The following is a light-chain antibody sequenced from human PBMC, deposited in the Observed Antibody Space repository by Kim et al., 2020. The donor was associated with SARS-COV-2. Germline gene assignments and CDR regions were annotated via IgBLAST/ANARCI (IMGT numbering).Light chain of an antibody. CDR3: QQYNDWLRLT. CDR1: QSVSSN. CDR2: GAS. Sequence: EIVMTQSPATLSVSPGERATLSCRASQSVSSNLAWYQQKPGQAPRLLMYGASTRATGVPARFSGSGSGTEFTLTIASLQSEDSAVYYCQQYNDWLRLTVGGGTKVDIK. J-gene: IGKJ4*01. V-gene: IGKV3-15*01.